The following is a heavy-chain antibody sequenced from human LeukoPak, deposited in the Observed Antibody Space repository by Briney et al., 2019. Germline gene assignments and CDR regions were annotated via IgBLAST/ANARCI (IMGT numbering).Heavy chain of an antibody. D-gene: IGHD3-3*01. J-gene: IGHJ6*03. CDR1: GLTFSSNA. V-gene: IGHV3-30*04. Sequence: GGSLRLSCAPSGLTFSSNAMHWARHAPGKGLEGVAVISYDGTHKYYADSVEGRLTLSRDNSNNMVYLQMISLRTEDTSVYFCARDLKIFCSGHPMDVWGGGTTVTVSS. CDR3: ARDLKIFCSGHPMDV. CDR2: ISYDGTHK.